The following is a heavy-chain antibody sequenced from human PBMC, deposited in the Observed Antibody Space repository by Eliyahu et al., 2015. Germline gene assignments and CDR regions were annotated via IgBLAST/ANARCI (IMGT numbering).Heavy chain of an antibody. CDR1: GGTFSSYA. CDR2: IIPILGIA. CDR3: ARYDDILTGAFDI. J-gene: IGHJ3*02. D-gene: IGHD3-9*01. V-gene: IGHV1-69*04. Sequence: QVQLVQSGAEVKKPGSSVKVSCKASGGTFSSYAISWVRQAPGQGLEWMGRIIPILGIANYAQKFQGRVTITADKSTSTAYMELSSLRSEDTAVYYCARYDDILTGAFDIWGQGTMVTVSS.